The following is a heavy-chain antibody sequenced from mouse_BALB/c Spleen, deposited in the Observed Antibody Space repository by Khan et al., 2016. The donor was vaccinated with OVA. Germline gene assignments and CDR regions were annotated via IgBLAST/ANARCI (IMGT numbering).Heavy chain of an antibody. CDR2: ISSGGNT. D-gene: IGHD4-1*02. V-gene: IGHV5-6-5*01. CDR3: ARDNWIIN. Sequence: VQLVESGGDLVKSGGSLKVSCAASGLTFRNSGMSWVRQTPEKGLEWVASISSGGNTNYTDNAKGRVTITREKAKNILYLQMSSLRSEDTAMDYCARDNWIINWGQGTLVTVSA. J-gene: IGHJ3*01. CDR1: GLTFRNSG.